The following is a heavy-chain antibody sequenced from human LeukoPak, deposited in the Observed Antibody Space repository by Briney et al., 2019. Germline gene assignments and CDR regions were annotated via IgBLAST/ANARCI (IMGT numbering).Heavy chain of an antibody. CDR1: GYTFTGYY. CDR2: INPNSGGT. CDR3: ARLSTVTTSFDY. J-gene: IGHJ4*02. D-gene: IGHD4-17*01. V-gene: IGHV1-2*02. Sequence: ASVKVSCKASGYTFTGYYMHWVRQAPGQGLEWMGWINPNSGGTNYAQKFQDRVTMTRDTSMSTAYMEISRLRYDDTAVYYCARLSTVTTSFDYWGQGTLVTVSS.